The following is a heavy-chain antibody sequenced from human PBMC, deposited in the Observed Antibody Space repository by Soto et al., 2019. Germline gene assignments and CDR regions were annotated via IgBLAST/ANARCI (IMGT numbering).Heavy chain of an antibody. CDR3: ARDRCTNGVCYAPSDY. CDR1: GFTFSTYA. V-gene: IGHV3-64*01. CDR2: ISSNGRST. J-gene: IGHJ4*02. D-gene: IGHD2-8*01. Sequence: EVQLVESGGGLAQPGGSLRLSCATSGFTFSTYAMHWVRQAPGKGLEYVSAISSNGRSTYYANSVKGRFTISRDDSKNTLYLQMDSLRAEDMAVYYCARDRCTNGVCYAPSDYWGQGTLVTVSS.